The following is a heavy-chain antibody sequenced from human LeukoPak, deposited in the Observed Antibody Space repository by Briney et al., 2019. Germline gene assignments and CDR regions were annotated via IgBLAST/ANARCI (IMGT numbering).Heavy chain of an antibody. CDR3: ARDTGGTLRYFDWPRPFDY. Sequence: GGSLILSCAASGVTGSSNYLSWGRQATGKGLEWVSVIYSGGSTYYADSVKGRFTISRDNSKNTLYLQMNSLRAEDTAVYYCARDTGGTLRYFDWPRPFDYWGQGTLVTVSS. CDR2: IYSGGST. CDR1: GVTGSSNY. V-gene: IGHV3-53*01. D-gene: IGHD3-9*01. J-gene: IGHJ4*02.